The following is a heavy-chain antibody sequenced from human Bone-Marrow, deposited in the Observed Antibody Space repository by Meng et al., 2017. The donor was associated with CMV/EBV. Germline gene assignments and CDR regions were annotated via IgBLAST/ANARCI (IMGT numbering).Heavy chain of an antibody. CDR1: GFTLSSSG. Sequence: SVKVSCKASGFTLSSSGVHWVRQARGQRPEWIGWIVVGSGSTNYAQKFQERVTITRDMSTGTAYMELRSLRSEDTAVYYCARLFVSGSYSLDKVDYWGQGTLVTVSS. J-gene: IGHJ4*02. V-gene: IGHV1-58*01. CDR3: ARLFVSGSYSLDKVDY. D-gene: IGHD1-26*01. CDR2: IVVGSGST.